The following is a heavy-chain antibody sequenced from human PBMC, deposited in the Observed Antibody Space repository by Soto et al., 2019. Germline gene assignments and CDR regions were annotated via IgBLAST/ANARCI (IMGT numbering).Heavy chain of an antibody. CDR2: ISAYNGNT. V-gene: IGHV1-18*01. CDR3: ARVRIVVVVAATPSAHYNWFDP. Sequence: ASLKFTCKASVYTFTSYGIICVRPDTGQGLEWMGWISAYNGNTNYAQKLQGRVTMTTDTSTSTAYMELRSLRSDDTAVYYCARVRIVVVVAATPSAHYNWFDPWGQGTLVNVSS. J-gene: IGHJ5*02. D-gene: IGHD2-15*01. CDR1: VYTFTSYG.